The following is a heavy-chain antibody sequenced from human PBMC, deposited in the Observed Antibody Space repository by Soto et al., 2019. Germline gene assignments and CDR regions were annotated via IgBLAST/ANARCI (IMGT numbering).Heavy chain of an antibody. CDR2: INHLTTT. D-gene: IGHD5-18*01. J-gene: IGHJ4*02. Sequence: SETLSLTCAVYGGSFSSYHWSWIRQTPGKGLEWMEEINHLTTTNYNPSLKSRVIISLDTPKNQFSLKLSSVTAADTAVYYCARGYDTALAPIFWGQGILVTVSS. CDR3: ARGYDTALAPIF. CDR1: GGSFSSYH. V-gene: IGHV4-34*01.